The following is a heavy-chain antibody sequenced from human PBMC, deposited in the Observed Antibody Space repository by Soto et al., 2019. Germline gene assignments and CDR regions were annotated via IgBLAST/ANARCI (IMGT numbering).Heavy chain of an antibody. CDR3: ARSLIVVVPSARGARFDP. CDR2: INAGNGNT. CDR1: GYTFTSYA. J-gene: IGHJ5*02. Sequence: ASVKVSCKASGYTFTSYAMHWVRQAPGQRLEWMGWINAGNGNTKYSQKFQGRVTITRDTSASTAYMELSSLRSEDTAVYYCARSLIVVVPSARGARFDPWGQGTLVTVSS. D-gene: IGHD2-2*01. V-gene: IGHV1-3*01.